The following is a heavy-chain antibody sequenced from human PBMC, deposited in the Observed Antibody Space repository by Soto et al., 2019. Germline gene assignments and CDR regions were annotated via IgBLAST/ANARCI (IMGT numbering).Heavy chain of an antibody. CDR1: GFTFSSYA. CDR2: TSGSGGST. V-gene: IGHV3-23*01. CDR3: AKRPPPTLIAVAGTSGY. J-gene: IGHJ4*02. Sequence: GGSLRLSCAASGFTFSSYAMSWVRQAPGKGLEWVSATSGSGGSTYYADSVKGRFTISRDNSKNTLYLQTNSLRAEDTAVYYCAKRPPPTLIAVAGTSGYWGQGTLVTV. D-gene: IGHD6-19*01.